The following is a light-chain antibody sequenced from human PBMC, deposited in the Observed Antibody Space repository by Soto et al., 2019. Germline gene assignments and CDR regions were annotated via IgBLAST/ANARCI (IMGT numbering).Light chain of an antibody. V-gene: IGKV1-5*01. Sequence: DIQMAQSPSTLSGSVGDRVTITCRASQTISSWLAWYQQKPGKAPKLLIYAASTLQSGVPSRFSGSGSGTDFTLTISCLQSEDFATYYCQQYYRYPLTFGGGTKVDIK. J-gene: IGKJ4*01. CDR1: QTISSW. CDR2: AAS. CDR3: QQYYRYPLT.